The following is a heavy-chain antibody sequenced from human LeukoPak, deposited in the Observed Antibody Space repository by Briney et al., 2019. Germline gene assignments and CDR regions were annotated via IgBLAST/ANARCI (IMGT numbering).Heavy chain of an antibody. CDR2: INLSGGST. CDR1: GYPFTSYD. D-gene: IGHD3-22*01. J-gene: IGHJ4*02. CDR3: ARVSSGYLAPFDY. Sequence: ASVKLSCKASGYPFTSYDMHWVRQAPGQGLEWMGIINLSGGSTSYAQKFQGRVTMTRDTSTSTVYMELSSLRSEDTAVYYCARVSSGYLAPFDYWGQGTLVTVSS. V-gene: IGHV1-46*01.